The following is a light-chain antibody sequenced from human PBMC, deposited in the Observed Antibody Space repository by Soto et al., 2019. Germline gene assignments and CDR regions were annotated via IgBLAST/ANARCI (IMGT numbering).Light chain of an antibody. J-gene: IGLJ2*01. Sequence: QSALTQPASVSGSPGQSITISCTGTSSDVGGYNYVSWYQQHPGKAPKLMIYEVNNRPSGVSNRFSGSKSGNTASLTISGLQAEDVADYYCSSYTSSSTLVFGGGTKVTVL. CDR1: SSDVGGYNY. CDR3: SSYTSSSTLV. V-gene: IGLV2-14*01. CDR2: EVN.